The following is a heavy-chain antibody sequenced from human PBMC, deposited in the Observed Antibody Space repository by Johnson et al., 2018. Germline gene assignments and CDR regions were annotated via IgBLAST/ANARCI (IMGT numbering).Heavy chain of an antibody. D-gene: IGHD4-23*01. CDR1: GGSISSYY. V-gene: IGHV4-59*01. CDR2: IYYSGST. J-gene: IGHJ3*01. Sequence: QVQLQESGPGLVKPSETLSLTCTVSGGSISSYYWSWIRQPPGKGLEWIGYIYYSGSTNYNPSLQSRVTISVDTSKNRFSLKLSSVTAADTAVYYWAREGTVGGRPPLWGQGTMVTVSS. CDR3: AREGTVGGRPPL.